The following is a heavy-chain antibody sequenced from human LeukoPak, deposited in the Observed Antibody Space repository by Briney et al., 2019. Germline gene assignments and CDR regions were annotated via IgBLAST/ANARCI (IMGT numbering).Heavy chain of an antibody. CDR3: ASGKRWLPTPLWY. CDR1: GGSISSSSYY. J-gene: IGHJ4*02. V-gene: IGHV4-39*01. CDR2: IYYSGST. Sequence: TSETLSLTCTVSGGSISSSSYYWGWIRQPPGKGLEWIGSIYYSGSTYYNPSLKSRVTISVDTSKNQFSLKLSSVTAADTAVYYCASGKRWLPTPLWYWGQGTLVTVSS. D-gene: IGHD5-24*01.